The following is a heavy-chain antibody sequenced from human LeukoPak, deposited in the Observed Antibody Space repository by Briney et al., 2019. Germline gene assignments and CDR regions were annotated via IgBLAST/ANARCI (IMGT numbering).Heavy chain of an antibody. CDR3: AKSAWQIVVVPAAILDY. D-gene: IGHD2-2*01. CDR1: GFTFNSYA. V-gene: IGHV3-23*01. Sequence: GGSLRLSCAASGFTFNSYAMSWVRQAPGKGLEWVSRISGSGDKKYYEDSVKGRFTISRDNSKNTLYLQMNSLRAEDTAVYYCAKSAWQIVVVPAAILDYWGQGTLVTVSS. CDR2: ISGSGDKK. J-gene: IGHJ4*02.